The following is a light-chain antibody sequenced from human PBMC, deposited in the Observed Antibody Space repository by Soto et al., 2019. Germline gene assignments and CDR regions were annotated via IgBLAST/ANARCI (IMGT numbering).Light chain of an antibody. J-gene: IGKJ4*01. CDR1: QSVSSSY. Sequence: EIVLTQSPGTLSLSPGERATLSCRASQSVSSSYLAWYQQKPGQAPRLLIYGASTRATGIPARFSGSGSGTDFTLTISRLEPEDFAVYYCQQYNNWPPLTFGGGTKVDIK. CDR2: GAS. V-gene: IGKV3-20*01. CDR3: QQYNNWPPLT.